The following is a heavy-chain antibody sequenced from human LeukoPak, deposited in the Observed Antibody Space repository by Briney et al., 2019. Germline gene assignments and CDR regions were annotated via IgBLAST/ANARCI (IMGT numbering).Heavy chain of an antibody. V-gene: IGHV4-39*01. CDR3: ARFGYYYDSNGYYY. CDR1: GGSISSSSYC. Sequence: PSETLSLTCTVSGGSISSSSYCWGWIRQPPGKGLEWIGNFYYSGSTYYNPSLKSRVTISVDTSKNQFSLKLSSVTAADTAVYYCARFGYYYDSNGYYYWGQGTLVTVSS. J-gene: IGHJ4*02. D-gene: IGHD3-22*01. CDR2: FYYSGST.